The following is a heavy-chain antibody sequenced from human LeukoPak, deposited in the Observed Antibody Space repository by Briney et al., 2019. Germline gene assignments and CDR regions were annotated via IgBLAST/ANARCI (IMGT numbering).Heavy chain of an antibody. CDR3: TTDLREFIVVVPAAPDY. V-gene: IGHV3-15*01. CDR2: IKSKTDGGTT. D-gene: IGHD2-2*01. CDR1: GFSLSSYA. J-gene: IGHJ4*02. Sequence: GGSLRLSCAASGFSLSSYAMSWVRQAPGKGLEWVGRIKSKTDGGTTDYAAPVKGRFTISRDDSKNTLYLQMNSLKTEDTAVYYCTTDLREFIVVVPAAPDYWGQGTLVTVSS.